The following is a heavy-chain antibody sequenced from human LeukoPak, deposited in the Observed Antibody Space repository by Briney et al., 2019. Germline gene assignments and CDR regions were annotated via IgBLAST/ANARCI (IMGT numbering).Heavy chain of an antibody. J-gene: IGHJ4*02. V-gene: IGHV3-7*01. CDR3: ARERMYSGSGSTYPYYAY. CDR1: GFTFSSYW. CDR2: IKPDGSEK. Sequence: GGSLRLSCAASGFTFSSYWMSWVRQSPGKGLEWVANIKPDGSEKYFMDSVKGRFTISRDNDKTALFLEMNSLRAEDTDEYFCARERMYSGSGSTYPYYAYWGQGTLVTVSS. D-gene: IGHD3-10*01.